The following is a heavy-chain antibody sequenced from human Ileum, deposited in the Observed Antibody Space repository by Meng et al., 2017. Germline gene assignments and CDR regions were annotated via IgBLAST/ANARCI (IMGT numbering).Heavy chain of an antibody. CDR1: GYTFRNYP. CDR2: INAGNGNI. CDR3: ARENDNWNYFDY. J-gene: IGHJ4*02. D-gene: IGHD1-1*01. Sequence: QVQLVQSGAEVKKVGDSVKVSCTASGYTFRNYPLHWVRQAPGQRPEWMGWINAGNGNIKISQKFQGRITITSDTSATAYMELSSLRSEDTAVYFCARENDNWNYFDYWGQGSLVTVSS. V-gene: IGHV1-3*01.